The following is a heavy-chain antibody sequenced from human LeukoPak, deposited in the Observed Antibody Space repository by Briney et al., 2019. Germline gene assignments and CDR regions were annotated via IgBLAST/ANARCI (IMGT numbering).Heavy chain of an antibody. CDR2: ISASGGTT. CDR3: AKDFHGDFPYFFDY. CDR1: GFTFSNFA. Sequence: GGSPRLSCAASGFTFSNFAMSWVRQAPGKGLEWVSSISASGGTTYYADSVKGRFTISRDNSKNTFNLQMNSLRAEDTALYYCAKDFHGDFPYFFDYWGQGTLVTVSS. J-gene: IGHJ4*02. V-gene: IGHV3-23*01.